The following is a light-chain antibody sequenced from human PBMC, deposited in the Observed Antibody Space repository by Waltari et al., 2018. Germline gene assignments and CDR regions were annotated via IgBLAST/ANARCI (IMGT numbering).Light chain of an antibody. Sequence: QTVVTQEPSFSVSPGGTVTLTCGLSSGSVSTTPYPSWYQQTPGQAPRTLIYSTIPRSSGVPDRFSGSILGNKAALTITGAQADDESDYYCVLYMGLGISVFGGGTKLTVL. V-gene: IGLV8-61*01. J-gene: IGLJ3*02. CDR3: VLYMGLGISV. CDR1: SGSVSTTPY. CDR2: STI.